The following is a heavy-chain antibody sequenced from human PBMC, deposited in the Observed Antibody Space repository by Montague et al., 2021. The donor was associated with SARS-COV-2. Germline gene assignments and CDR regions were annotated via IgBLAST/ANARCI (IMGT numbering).Heavy chain of an antibody. CDR2: VYYTCST. CDR3: ARHDGSFASGSYPPFRYFDF. CDR1: GGSISSYY. Sequence: SETLSLTCTVSGGSISSYYWSWIRQSPGKGLERISYVYYTCSTNYDPSLNSRATLSVDTSKNQFSLRLKSVTAADTAVYYCARHDGSFASGSYPPFRYFDFWGQGTLVTVSS. D-gene: IGHD1-26*01. V-gene: IGHV4-59*08. J-gene: IGHJ4*02.